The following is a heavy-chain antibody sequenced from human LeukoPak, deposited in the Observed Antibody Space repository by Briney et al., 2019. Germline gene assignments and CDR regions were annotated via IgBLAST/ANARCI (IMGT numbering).Heavy chain of an antibody. CDR1: GGSISSYY. J-gene: IGHJ4*02. V-gene: IGHV4-59*01. CDR3: ARAKYPGELSH. CDR2: IYYSGST. D-gene: IGHD3-16*02. Sequence: SETLSLTCTVSGGSISSYYWSWIRQPPGKGLEWIGYIYYSGSTNYNPSLKSRVTISVDTPKNQFSLKLSSVTAADTAVYYCARAKYPGELSHWGQGTLVTVSS.